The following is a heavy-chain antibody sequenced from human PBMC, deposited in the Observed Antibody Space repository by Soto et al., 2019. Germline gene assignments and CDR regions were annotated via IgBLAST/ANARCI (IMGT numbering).Heavy chain of an antibody. V-gene: IGHV2-5*02. CDR2: IYWDDDK. CDR1: GFSLSTSGVG. D-gene: IGHD3-22*01. CDR3: AHSLADSPGSRYYGMDV. Sequence: QITLKESGPTLVKPTQTLTLTCTFSGFSLSTSGVGVGWIRQPPGKALEWLALIYWDDDKRYSPSLKSRLTTTKDTSKNQVVLTMTNMDPVDTATYYCAHSLADSPGSRYYGMDVWGQGTTVTVSS. J-gene: IGHJ6*02.